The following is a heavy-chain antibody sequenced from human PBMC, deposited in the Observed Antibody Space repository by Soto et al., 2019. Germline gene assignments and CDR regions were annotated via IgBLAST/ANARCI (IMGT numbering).Heavy chain of an antibody. CDR3: ARASSATYYFDGRGSLFDY. J-gene: IGHJ4*02. V-gene: IGHV1-18*01. CDR1: GYMFGSYG. Sequence: QVQLVQSGAEVKKPGASVKVSCQASGYMFGSYGLSWIRQAPGQGLEWMGWISGHNGNTNSAQKFQGRVTMTTDTSTGTVYMDRRSLRSDDTAVYDCARASSATYYFDGRGSLFDYWGQGTLVTVSS. D-gene: IGHD3-9*01. CDR2: ISGHNGNT.